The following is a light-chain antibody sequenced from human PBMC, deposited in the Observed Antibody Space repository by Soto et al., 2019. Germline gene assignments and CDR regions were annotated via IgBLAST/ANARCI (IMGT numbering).Light chain of an antibody. V-gene: IGLV1-47*02. CDR1: GSNIGPNY. J-gene: IGLJ3*02. CDR3: AASDDSRGGRV. CDR2: NND. Sequence: QSVLTQPPSASGTPGQRVTMSCSGSGSNIGPNYVYWFQQFPGTAPTLLIYNNDQRPSGVPDRFSGSKSCGSASLHISGLRSEDEDDYYCAASDDSRGGRVFGGGTKLTVL.